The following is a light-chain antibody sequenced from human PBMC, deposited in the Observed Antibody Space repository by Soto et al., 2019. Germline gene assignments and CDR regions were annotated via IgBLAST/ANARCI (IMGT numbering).Light chain of an antibody. CDR2: SDS. J-gene: IGLJ3*02. V-gene: IGLV3-12*02. CDR1: NSGSKA. Sequence: SYELTQPHSVSVATAQMARITCGGNNSGSKAVHWYQQKPGQDPILVIYSDSNPPSGIPGRFSGSNAGKTATPTIRRIAEGDEADYYCQVWDSSRDHRVFGGGTKLTVL. CDR3: QVWDSSRDHRV.